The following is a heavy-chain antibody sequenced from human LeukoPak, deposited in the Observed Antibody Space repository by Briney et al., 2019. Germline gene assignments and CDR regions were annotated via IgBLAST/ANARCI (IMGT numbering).Heavy chain of an antibody. CDR1: GYTFTSHG. J-gene: IGHJ4*02. Sequence: ASVKVSCKAAGYTFTSHGFIWLRQAPGQGLEWMGWISAYNGNTNYAQKLQGRVTMTTDTSTSTAYMELRSLRSDDTAVYYCARGIVGATTNFDYWGQGTLVTVSS. D-gene: IGHD1-26*01. CDR3: ARGIVGATTNFDY. CDR2: ISAYNGNT. V-gene: IGHV1-18*01.